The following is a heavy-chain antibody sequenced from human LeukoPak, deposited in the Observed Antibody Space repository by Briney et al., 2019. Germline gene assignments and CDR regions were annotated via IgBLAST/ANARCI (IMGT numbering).Heavy chain of an antibody. V-gene: IGHV3-74*01. D-gene: IGHD3-16*01. Sequence: GGSLRLSCAASGFTFSSYWMHWVRQAPGKGLEWVSRINSDGSSTSYADSVKGRFTISRDNAKNTLYLQMNSLRAEDTAVYYCARDSLGNYAPYWGQGTLVTVSS. CDR2: INSDGSST. CDR1: GFTFSSYW. CDR3: ARDSLGNYAPY. J-gene: IGHJ4*02.